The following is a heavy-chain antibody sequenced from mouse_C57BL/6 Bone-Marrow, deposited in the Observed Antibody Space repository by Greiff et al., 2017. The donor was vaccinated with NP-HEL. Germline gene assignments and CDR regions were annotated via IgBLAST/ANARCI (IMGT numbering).Heavy chain of an antibody. J-gene: IGHJ4*01. Sequence: QVQLQQSGAELVKPGASVKISCKASGYAFSSYWMNWVKQRPGKGLEWIGQIYPGDGDTNYNGKFKGKATLTEDKSSSTAYMQLSSLTSEDSAVYFCARSRYYYGSSYDAMDYWGQGTSVTVSS. D-gene: IGHD1-1*01. CDR3: ARSRYYYGSSYDAMDY. CDR2: IYPGDGDT. CDR1: GYAFSSYW. V-gene: IGHV1-80*01.